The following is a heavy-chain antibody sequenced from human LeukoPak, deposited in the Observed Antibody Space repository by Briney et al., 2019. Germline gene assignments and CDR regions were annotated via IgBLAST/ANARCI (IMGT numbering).Heavy chain of an antibody. J-gene: IGHJ4*02. D-gene: IGHD2-2*01. V-gene: IGHV3-23*01. Sequence: PGGSLRLSCAASGFTFSSYAMNWVRQAPGKGLEWVSAISGSGGSTSYADSVKGRFTISRDNSKNTLYLQMNSLRAEDTAVYYCAKTSAGSWYCSSTSCPADYWGQGTLVTVSS. CDR2: ISGSGGST. CDR1: GFTFSSYA. CDR3: AKTSAGSWYCSSTSCPADY.